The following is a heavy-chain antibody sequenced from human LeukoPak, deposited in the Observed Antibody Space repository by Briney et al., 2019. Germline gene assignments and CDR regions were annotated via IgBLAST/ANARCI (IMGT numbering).Heavy chain of an antibody. V-gene: IGHV4-30-4*01. J-gene: IGHJ5*02. CDR1: GGSISSGDYY. CDR2: IYYSGST. Sequence: SETLSLTCTVSGGSISSGDYYWSWIRQPPGKGLEWIGYIYYSGSTYYDPSLKSRVTISVDTSKNQFSLKLSSVTAADTAVYYCAREGALEDYGDYGWFDPWGQGTLVTVSS. D-gene: IGHD4-17*01. CDR3: AREGALEDYGDYGWFDP.